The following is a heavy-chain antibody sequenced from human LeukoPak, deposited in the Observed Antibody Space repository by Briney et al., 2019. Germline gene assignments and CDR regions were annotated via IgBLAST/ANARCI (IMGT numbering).Heavy chain of an antibody. CDR1: GGSISSSTYY. CDR3: ARLFYDFWSGHYYYYMDV. D-gene: IGHD3-3*01. Sequence: SETLSLTCTVSGGSISSSTYYWVWIRQPPGKGLEWIGSISYSGSSYYNPSLKSRVTISVDTSKNQFSLKVSSVTAADTAVYYCARLFYDFWSGHYYYYMDVWGKGTTVTVSS. V-gene: IGHV4-39*01. J-gene: IGHJ6*03. CDR2: ISYSGSS.